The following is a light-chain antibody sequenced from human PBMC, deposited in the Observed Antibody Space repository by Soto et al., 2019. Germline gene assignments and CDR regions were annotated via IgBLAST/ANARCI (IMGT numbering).Light chain of an antibody. CDR2: SNN. V-gene: IGLV1-44*01. J-gene: IGLJ2*01. CDR3: AAWDDSLKGVA. Sequence: QTVVTQPPSASGTPGQRVTISCSGSSSNIGSNTVDWYQQVPGTAPKLLIYSNNQRPSGVPDRFSGSKSGTSASLAISGLQSEDEADYYCAAWDDSLKGVAFGGGTKVTVL. CDR1: SSNIGSNT.